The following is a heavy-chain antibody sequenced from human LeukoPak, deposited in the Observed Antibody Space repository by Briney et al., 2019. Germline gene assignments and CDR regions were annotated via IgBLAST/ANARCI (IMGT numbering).Heavy chain of an antibody. Sequence: PSETLSLTCTVSGGSISSSSYYWGWIRQPPGKGLEWIGSIYYSGSTYYNPSLKSRVTISVDTSKNQFTLKLSSVTAADTAVYYCARYSRYCSGGSCSVRGGFDPWGQGTLVTVSS. D-gene: IGHD2-15*01. CDR2: IYYSGST. V-gene: IGHV4-39*06. J-gene: IGHJ5*02. CDR3: ARYSRYCSGGSCSVRGGFDP. CDR1: GGSISSSSYY.